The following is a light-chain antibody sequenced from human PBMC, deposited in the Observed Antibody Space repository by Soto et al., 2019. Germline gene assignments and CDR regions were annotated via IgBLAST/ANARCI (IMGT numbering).Light chain of an antibody. V-gene: IGLV2-14*01. Sequence: QSVLAQPASVSGSPGQSITISCTGTSSDVGAYNYVSWYHQHHPGKAPELIIYDVTDRPSGVSTRFSGSKSGNTASLTISGLQAEDEGDYYCSSYTTIQTVIFGGGTKVTVL. J-gene: IGLJ2*01. CDR1: SSDVGAYNY. CDR3: SSYTTIQTVI. CDR2: DVT.